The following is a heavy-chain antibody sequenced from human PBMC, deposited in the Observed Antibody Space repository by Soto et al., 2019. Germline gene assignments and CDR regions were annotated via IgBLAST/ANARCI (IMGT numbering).Heavy chain of an antibody. J-gene: IGHJ4*02. Sequence: GSLRLSCVASGFTFSNSAMSWVRHVPGKGLEWAAGIRSSGGHTNYADSVKGRFTISRDNSKDTLYLQMNSLRAEDTALYYCAKVQEFCGFNCYIVDSWGQGVLVTVS. CDR3: AKVQEFCGFNCYIVDS. D-gene: IGHD2-21*02. CDR2: IRSSGGHT. CDR1: GFTFSNSA. V-gene: IGHV3-23*01.